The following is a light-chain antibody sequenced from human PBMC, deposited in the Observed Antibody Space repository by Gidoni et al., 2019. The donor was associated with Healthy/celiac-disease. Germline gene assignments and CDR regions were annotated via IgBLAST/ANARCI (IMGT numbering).Light chain of an antibody. V-gene: IGKV1-27*01. CDR2: AAS. CDR1: QGISNY. CDR3: QKYNSAPFT. J-gene: IGKJ3*01. Sequence: DIKTTQSPSSLSASVGHRVTITCRASQGISNYLVWYQQKPGKVPKLLIYAASTLQTGVPSRFSGSGSGTDFTLTISSLQPEDVATYYCQKYNSAPFTFGPGTKVDIK.